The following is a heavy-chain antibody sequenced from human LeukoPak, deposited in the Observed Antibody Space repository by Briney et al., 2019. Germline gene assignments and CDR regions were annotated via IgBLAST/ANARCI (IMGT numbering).Heavy chain of an antibody. CDR3: ARASQLPGGDYYYGMDV. Sequence: GGSLRLSCAASGFTFSSYGMHWVRQAPGKGLEWVAVISYDGSNKYYADSVKGRFTISRDNSKNTLYLQMNSLRAEDTAVYYCARASQLPGGDYYYGMDVWGQGTTVTVSS. CDR1: GFTFSSYG. D-gene: IGHD2-2*01. V-gene: IGHV3-30*19. J-gene: IGHJ6*02. CDR2: ISYDGSNK.